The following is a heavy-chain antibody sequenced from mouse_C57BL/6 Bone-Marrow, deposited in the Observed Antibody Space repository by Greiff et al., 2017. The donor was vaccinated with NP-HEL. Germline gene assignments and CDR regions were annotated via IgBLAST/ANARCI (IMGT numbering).Heavy chain of an antibody. Sequence: VQLQQSGPVLVKPGASVKMSCKASGYTFTDYYMNWVKQSHGKSLEWIGVINPYNGGTSYNQKFKGKATLTVDKSSSTAYMELNSLTSEDSAVYYCARSTTVGPFAYWGQGTLVTVSA. J-gene: IGHJ3*01. CDR3: ARSTTVGPFAY. CDR2: INPYNGGT. CDR1: GYTFTDYY. V-gene: IGHV1-19*01. D-gene: IGHD1-1*01.